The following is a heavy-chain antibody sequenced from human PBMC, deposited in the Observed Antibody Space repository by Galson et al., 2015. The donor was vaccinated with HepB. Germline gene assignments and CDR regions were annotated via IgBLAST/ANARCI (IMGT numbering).Heavy chain of an antibody. Sequence: SLRLSCAASGFTFSSIAMSWVRQAPGKGLEWVSSIRASSGSAYYADSVKGRFTISRDNSKNTLYLQMNSLRAEDTAVYYCAKAFQYCSGGSCYFDSWGQGTLVTVSS. D-gene: IGHD2-15*01. V-gene: IGHV3-23*01. CDR3: AKAFQYCSGGSCYFDS. J-gene: IGHJ4*02. CDR1: GFTFSSIA. CDR2: IRASSGSA.